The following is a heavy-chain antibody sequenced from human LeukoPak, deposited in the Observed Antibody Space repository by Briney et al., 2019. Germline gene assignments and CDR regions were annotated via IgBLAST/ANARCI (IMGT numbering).Heavy chain of an antibody. CDR2: ISSSGSTI. CDR1: GFTFSSYG. CDR3: AELGITMIGGV. Sequence: GGSLRLSCAASGFTFSSYGMSWVRQAPGKGLEWVSYISSSGSTIYYADSVRGRFTISRDNAKNSLYLQMNSLRAEDTAVYYCAELGITMIGGVWGKGTTVTISS. J-gene: IGHJ6*04. D-gene: IGHD3-10*02. V-gene: IGHV3-48*04.